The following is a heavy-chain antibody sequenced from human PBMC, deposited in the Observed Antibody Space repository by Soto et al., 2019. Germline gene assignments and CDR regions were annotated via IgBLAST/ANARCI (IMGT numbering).Heavy chain of an antibody. CDR2: VNPILAMS. J-gene: IGHJ4*02. D-gene: IGHD3-10*01. CDR1: GDTFSFYT. V-gene: IGHV1-69*02. CDR3: ATSYGSGSSPFDY. Sequence: QVQLVQSGAEVKKPGSSVKVSCKASGDTFSFYTLNWVRQAPGQGFEWVGRVNPILAMSSSAHKFQGRVSXSXDXXPGTAYMELRSRRSDDTAVYYCATSYGSGSSPFDYWGQGTLVTVSS.